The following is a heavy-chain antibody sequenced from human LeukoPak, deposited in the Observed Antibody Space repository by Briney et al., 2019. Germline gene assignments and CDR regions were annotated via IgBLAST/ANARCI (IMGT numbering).Heavy chain of an antibody. CDR3: ARHQMSGLTITMKEGMVV. CDR1: GYSLTSYW. CDR2: IYPGDSDT. D-gene: IGHD3-22*01. V-gene: IGHV5-51*01. J-gene: IGHJ6*04. Sequence: GESPKIFCWSFGYSLTSYWIGWVRQMPGKGLELVGIIYPGDSDTRSSPSFQGQVTISADKSISSAYLQWSSLKASDTAMYYCARHQMSGLTITMKEGMVVWGKRTTVTVSS.